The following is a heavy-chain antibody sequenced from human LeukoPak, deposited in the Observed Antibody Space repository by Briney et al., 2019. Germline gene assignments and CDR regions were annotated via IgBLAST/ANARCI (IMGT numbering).Heavy chain of an antibody. V-gene: IGHV1-2*02. D-gene: IGHD6-19*01. J-gene: IGHJ1*01. CDR2: INPNSGDT. CDR3: ARAGGIGVAPEDFHH. CDR1: GYTFTDYY. Sequence: ASVKVSCKASGYTFTDYYMHWVRQAPGQGLEWMGWINPNSGDTNYAQKFQGRVTMTRDTSISTAYMELSRLRFDDTAVYYCARAGGIGVAPEDFHHWGQGTLVTVSS.